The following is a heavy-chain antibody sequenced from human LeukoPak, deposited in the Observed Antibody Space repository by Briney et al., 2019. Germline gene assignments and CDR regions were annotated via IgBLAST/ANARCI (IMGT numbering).Heavy chain of an antibody. D-gene: IGHD4/OR15-4a*01. J-gene: IGHJ4*02. V-gene: IGHV4-34*01. CDR3: ARRAGAYSHPYDC. Sequence: SETLSLTCAVYGGSFSGYYWSWIRQPPGKGLEWIGEINHSGSTNYNPSLKSRVTISVDTSKNQFSLKLSSATAADTAVYYCARRAGAYSHPYDCWGQGTLVTVSS. CDR1: GGSFSGYY. CDR2: INHSGST.